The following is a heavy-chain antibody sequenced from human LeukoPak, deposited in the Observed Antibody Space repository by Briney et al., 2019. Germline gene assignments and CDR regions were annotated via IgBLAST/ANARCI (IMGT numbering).Heavy chain of an antibody. CDR3: ARAGSDWDTSWYFDL. D-gene: IGHD6-19*01. CDR2: IYYSGTT. CDR1: GGSISGYY. V-gene: IGHV4-59*01. Sequence: PSETLSLTCTVSGGSISGYYWSWIRQPPGKGLEWVGYIYYSGTTDYNPSLKSRVTMSVDTSKNQFSLSLSSVTAADTAVYYCARAGSDWDTSWYFDLWGRGTLVTVSS. J-gene: IGHJ2*01.